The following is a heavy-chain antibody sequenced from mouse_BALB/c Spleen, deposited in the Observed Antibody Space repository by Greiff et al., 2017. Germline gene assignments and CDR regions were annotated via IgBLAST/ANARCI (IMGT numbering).Heavy chain of an antibody. Sequence: VQLKESGPGLVKPSQSLSLTCSVTGYSFTSGYYWNWIRQFPGNKLEWMGYISYDGSNNYNPSLKNRISITRDTSKNQFFLKLNSVTTEDTATYYCARDDYDAYFDYWGQGTTRTGSS. CDR3: ARDDYDAYFDY. CDR2: ISYDGSN. CDR1: GYSFTSGYY. D-gene: IGHD2-4*01. V-gene: IGHV3-6*02. J-gene: IGHJ2*01.